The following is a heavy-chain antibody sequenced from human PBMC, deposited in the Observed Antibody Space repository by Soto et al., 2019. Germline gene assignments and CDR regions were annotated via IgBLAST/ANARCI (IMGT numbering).Heavy chain of an antibody. CDR1: GFTFGGYS. D-gene: IGHD3-3*01. CDR2: ISSSSSTI. V-gene: IGHV3-48*01. CDR3: ARGHYDFWSGYYIIRESRISDP. Sequence: PGGSLRLSYAASGFTFGGYSMNWVCQAPGKGLEWVSYISSSSSTIYYADSVKGRFTISRDNAKNSLYLQMDSLRAEDTAVYYCARGHYDFWSGYYIIRESRISDPWGQGTLVTVSS. J-gene: IGHJ5*02.